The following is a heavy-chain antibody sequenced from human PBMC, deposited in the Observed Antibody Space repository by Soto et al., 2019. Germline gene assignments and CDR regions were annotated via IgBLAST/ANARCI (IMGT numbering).Heavy chain of an antibody. CDR2: IYYSGST. Sequence: PSETLSLTCTVSGGSISSSSYYWGWIRQPPGKGLEWIGSIYYSGSTYYNPSLKSRVTISVDTSKNQFSLKLSSVTAADTAVYYCARHSKIFGMDVWGQGTTVT. V-gene: IGHV4-39*01. J-gene: IGHJ6*02. CDR1: GGSISSSSYY. CDR3: ARHSKIFGMDV.